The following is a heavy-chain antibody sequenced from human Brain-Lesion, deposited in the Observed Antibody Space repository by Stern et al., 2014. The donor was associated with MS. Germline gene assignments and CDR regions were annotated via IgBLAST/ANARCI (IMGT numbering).Heavy chain of an antibody. CDR3: ARFPASRPHVFDS. J-gene: IGHJ4*02. CDR1: GGSISSSNW. CDR2: SDHSGST. V-gene: IGHV4-4*02. D-gene: IGHD6-13*01. Sequence: VQLVESGPGLVKPSGTLSLTCAVSGGSISSSNWWSWVRQSPGKGLEWIGESDHSGSTIYNPSLKSRVPVSVAKSKKRFSLNLRSVTAADTAVYFCARFPASRPHVFDSWGQGTLVTVSS.